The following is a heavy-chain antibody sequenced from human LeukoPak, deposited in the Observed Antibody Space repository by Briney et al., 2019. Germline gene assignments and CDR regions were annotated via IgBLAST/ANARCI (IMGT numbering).Heavy chain of an antibody. CDR3: AKDSSSWYRTFDY. J-gene: IGHJ4*02. Sequence: GSLRLSCAASGFTFSSYAMSWVRQAPGKGLEWVSAISGSGGSTYYADPVKGRFTISRDNSKNTLYLQMNSLRAEDTAVYYCAKDSSSWYRTFDYWGQGTLVTVSS. V-gene: IGHV3-23*01. CDR2: ISGSGGST. CDR1: GFTFSSYA. D-gene: IGHD6-13*01.